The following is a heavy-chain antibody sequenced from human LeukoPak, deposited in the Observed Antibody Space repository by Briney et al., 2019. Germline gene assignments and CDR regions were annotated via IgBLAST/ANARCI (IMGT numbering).Heavy chain of an antibody. CDR3: ARGSNVGSLFDY. J-gene: IGHJ4*02. CDR1: GGSISNYY. CDR2: IYYTGST. Sequence: SETLSLTCTVSGGSISNYYWSWIRQPPGKGIEWIGYIYYTGSTNYNPSLKSRVIMSVDTSMNRFSLNLGSVTAADTAVYYCARGSNVGSLFDYWGQGALVTVSS. D-gene: IGHD3-10*01. V-gene: IGHV4-59*01.